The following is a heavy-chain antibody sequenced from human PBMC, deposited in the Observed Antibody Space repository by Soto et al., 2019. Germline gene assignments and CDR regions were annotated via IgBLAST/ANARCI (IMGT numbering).Heavy chain of an antibody. CDR3: ERDPPGFHSAFDS. J-gene: IGHJ4*02. V-gene: IGHV6-1*01. CDR2: TYYRSKWYN. CDR1: GDSVSNNGAA. Sequence: PSQTLSLTCAISGDSVSNNGAAWNWIRQSPSRGLEWLGRTYYRSKWYNDYAVSLRSRITINPDTSKNQFSLHLSSVTPEDTSVYYCERDPPGFHSAFDSWGQGTLVTVSS. D-gene: IGHD4-4*01.